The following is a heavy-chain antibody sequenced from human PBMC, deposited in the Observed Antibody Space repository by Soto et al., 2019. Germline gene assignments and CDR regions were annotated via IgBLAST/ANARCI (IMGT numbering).Heavy chain of an antibody. J-gene: IGHJ3*02. Sequence: NPSETLSLTCAVSGGSISSSNWWSWVRQPPGKGLEWIGEIYHSGSTNYNPSLKSRVTISVDKSKNQFSLKLSSVTAADTAVYYCARDKDPTVDRSRAFDIWGQGTMVTVSS. CDR3: ARDKDPTVDRSRAFDI. CDR2: IYHSGST. V-gene: IGHV4-4*02. D-gene: IGHD4-17*01. CDR1: GGSISSSNW.